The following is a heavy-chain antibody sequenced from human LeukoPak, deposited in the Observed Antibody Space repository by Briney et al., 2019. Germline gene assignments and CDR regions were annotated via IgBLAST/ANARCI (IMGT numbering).Heavy chain of an antibody. CDR2: ISESGSNNT. V-gene: IGHV3-23*01. D-gene: IGHD1-14*01. CDR3: AKGPPLGC. CDR1: GFTFSNFD. Sequence: PGGSLRLSCAASGFTFSNFDMSWVRQAPGKGLEWVSSISESGSNNTFYADSVKGRFTISRDNSKNTLYLQMNSLRAEDTARYHCAKGPPLGCWGQGTLVTVSS. J-gene: IGHJ4*02.